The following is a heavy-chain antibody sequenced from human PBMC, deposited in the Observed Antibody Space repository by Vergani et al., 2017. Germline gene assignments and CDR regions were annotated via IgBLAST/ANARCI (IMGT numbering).Heavy chain of an antibody. J-gene: IGHJ5*02. D-gene: IGHD5-18*01. CDR2: ISAYNGNT. V-gene: IGHV1-18*01. Sequence: QVQLVQSGAEVKKPGASVKVSCKASGYTFTSYGISWVRQAPGQGLEWMGWISAYNGNTNYAQKLQGRVTMTTDTSTSKAYMELRSLRSDDTAVYYCARVPRGYSYGLRWFDPWGQGTLVTVSS. CDR1: GYTFTSYG. CDR3: ARVPRGYSYGLRWFDP.